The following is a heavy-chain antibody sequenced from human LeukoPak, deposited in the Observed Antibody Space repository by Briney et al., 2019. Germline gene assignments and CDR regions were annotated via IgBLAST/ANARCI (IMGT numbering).Heavy chain of an antibody. V-gene: IGHV4-38-2*01. Sequence: SETLSLTCAVSGYSISSGYYWGWIRQPPGKGLEWIGNIYHSGSTYSNPSLKSRVTISVDTSKNQFSLKLSSVTAADTAVYYCARLPPYSSSAYYFDYWGQGTLVTVSS. J-gene: IGHJ4*02. CDR2: IYHSGST. D-gene: IGHD6-6*01. CDR3: ARLPPYSSSAYYFDY. CDR1: GYSISSGYY.